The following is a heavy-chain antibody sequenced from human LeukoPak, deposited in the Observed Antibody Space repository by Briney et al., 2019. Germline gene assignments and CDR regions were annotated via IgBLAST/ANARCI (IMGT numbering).Heavy chain of an antibody. CDR2: IVYSGST. V-gene: IGHV4-39*07. CDR3: ARGLVVRGVILNWFDP. J-gene: IGHJ5*02. Sequence: SETLSLTCTVSGGSITINNYYWAWIRQPPGQGLEWIGSIVYSGSTYYSPSLKSRVTISVDTSKNQFSLKLSSVTAADTAVYYCARGLVVRGVILNWFDPWGQGTLVTVSS. CDR1: GGSITINNYY. D-gene: IGHD3-10*01.